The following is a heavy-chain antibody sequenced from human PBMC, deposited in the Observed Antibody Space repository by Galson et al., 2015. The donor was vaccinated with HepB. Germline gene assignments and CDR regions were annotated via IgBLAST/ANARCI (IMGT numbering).Heavy chain of an antibody. J-gene: IGHJ4*02. CDR2: ISGSGGST. Sequence: SLRLSCAASGFTFSSYAMSWVRQAPGKGLEWVSAISGSGGSTYYADSVKGRFTISRDNSKNTLYLQMNSLRAEDTAVYYCAKDSRAYSSSWYYFDYWGQGTLVTVSS. CDR1: GFTFSSYA. V-gene: IGHV3-23*01. CDR3: AKDSRAYSSSWYYFDY. D-gene: IGHD6-13*01.